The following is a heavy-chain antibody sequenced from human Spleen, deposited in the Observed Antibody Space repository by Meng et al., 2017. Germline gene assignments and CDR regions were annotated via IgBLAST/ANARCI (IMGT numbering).Heavy chain of an antibody. CDR2: DYYRRST. Sequence: GQLQESGPGLVKPSQLLSLTCTVSRGSISSGGDYWSWIRQHPVKGLEWIEYDYYRRSTYYNPSLKSRVTIPVDTPKNQFSLKLSSVTAAESAVYYCARDSPPTDFCGYFDLWGRGTLVTVSS. V-gene: IGHV4-31*03. J-gene: IGHJ2*01. CDR3: ARDSPPTDFCGYFDL. CDR1: RGSISSGGDY. D-gene: IGHD3/OR15-3a*01.